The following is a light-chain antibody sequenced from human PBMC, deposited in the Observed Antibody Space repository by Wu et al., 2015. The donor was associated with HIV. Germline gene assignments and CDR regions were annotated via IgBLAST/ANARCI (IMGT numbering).Light chain of an antibody. J-gene: IGKJ1*01. CDR2: KTS. CDR3: QQYNTYPWT. V-gene: IGKV1-5*03. CDR1: QSFNTW. Sequence: DIQMTQSPSTLSAYVGDRVTISCRASQSFNTWLAWYQQKPGKPPKLLIYKTSDLQSGVPSRFTVSGSGTEFTLTISSLQPDDFATYYCQQYNTYPWTFGQGTKVEIK.